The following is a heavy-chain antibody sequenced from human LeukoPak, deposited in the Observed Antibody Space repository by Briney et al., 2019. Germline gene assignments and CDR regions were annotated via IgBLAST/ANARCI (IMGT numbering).Heavy chain of an antibody. Sequence: GGSLRLSCAASGFTFSSYGMSWVRQAPGKGLEWVSAISGSGGSTYYADSVKGRFTISRDNSKNTLYLQMNSLRAEDTAVYYCAKGSVPAAISTDTYYFDYWGQGTLVTVSS. V-gene: IGHV3-23*01. CDR1: GFTFSSYG. J-gene: IGHJ4*02. D-gene: IGHD2-2*01. CDR2: ISGSGGST. CDR3: AKGSVPAAISTDTYYFDY.